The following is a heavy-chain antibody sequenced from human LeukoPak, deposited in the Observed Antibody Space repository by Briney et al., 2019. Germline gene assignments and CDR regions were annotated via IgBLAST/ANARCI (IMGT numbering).Heavy chain of an antibody. V-gene: IGHV3-23*01. CDR2: IRGSGGST. CDR3: AKKIHYGDYDYYYGMDV. D-gene: IGHD4-17*01. J-gene: IGHJ6*02. CDR1: GFTFSTYA. Sequence: SGGSLRLSCAASGFTFSTYAMTWVRQAPGKGLEWVSGIRGSGGSTYYADSVKGRFTISRDISKNTLYLQMNSLRAEDTALYYCAKKIHYGDYDYYYGMDVWGQGTTLTVSS.